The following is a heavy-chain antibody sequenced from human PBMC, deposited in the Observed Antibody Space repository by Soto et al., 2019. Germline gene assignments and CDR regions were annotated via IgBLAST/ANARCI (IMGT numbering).Heavy chain of an antibody. D-gene: IGHD3-16*01. CDR3: ARDLGRRADY. CDR1: GGSISSYY. Sequence: QVQLQESGPGLVKPSETLSLICTVSGGSISSYYWSWIRQPPEKELEWIGYIYYSGSTNYNPSLKSRVTISLDTSKNQFSLKLSSVTAADTAMYYCARDLGRRADYWGQGTLVTVSS. J-gene: IGHJ4*02. CDR2: IYYSGST. V-gene: IGHV4-59*01.